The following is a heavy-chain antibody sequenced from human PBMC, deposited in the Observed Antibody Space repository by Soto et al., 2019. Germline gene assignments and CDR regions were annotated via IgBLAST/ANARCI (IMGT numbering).Heavy chain of an antibody. D-gene: IGHD6-13*01. V-gene: IGHV3-33*01. CDR3: ARELDSSSWEFDY. J-gene: IGHJ4*02. CDR2: IWYDGSNK. CDR1: GFTFSSYG. Sequence: GGSLRLSCAASGFTFSSYGMHWVRQAPGKGLEWVAVIWYDGSNKYYADSVKGRFTISRDNSKNTLYLQMNSLRAEDTAVYYCARELDSSSWEFDYWGQGTLVTVSS.